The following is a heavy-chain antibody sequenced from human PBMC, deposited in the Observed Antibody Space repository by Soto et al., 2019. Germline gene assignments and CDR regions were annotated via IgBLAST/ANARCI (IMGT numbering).Heavy chain of an antibody. Sequence: SETLSLTCTVSGDSNSSDYWNWMRQPPGKGLEWTGHIHDSGDTNHNPALGSRVNISLDTSKKKFSLNLTSVTAADTAVYFCARSTFRHAFDIWGQGTMVTVSS. V-gene: IGHV4-59*01. J-gene: IGHJ3*02. D-gene: IGHD2-21*01. CDR3: ARSTFRHAFDI. CDR1: GDSNSSDY. CDR2: IHDSGDT.